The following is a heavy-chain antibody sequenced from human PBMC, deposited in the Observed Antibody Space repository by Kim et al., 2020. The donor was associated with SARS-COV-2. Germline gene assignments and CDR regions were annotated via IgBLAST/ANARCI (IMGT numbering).Heavy chain of an antibody. CDR1: GGSISSYY. J-gene: IGHJ4*02. D-gene: IGHD6-13*01. CDR2: IYYSGST. Sequence: SETLSLTCTVSGGSISSYYWSWIRQPPGKGLEWIGYIYYSGSTNYNPSLKSRVTITVDTSKNQFSLKLSSVTAADTAVDYCARGARIAAAGYYDYWGQGTLVTVSS. V-gene: IGHV4-59*01. CDR3: ARGARIAAAGYYDY.